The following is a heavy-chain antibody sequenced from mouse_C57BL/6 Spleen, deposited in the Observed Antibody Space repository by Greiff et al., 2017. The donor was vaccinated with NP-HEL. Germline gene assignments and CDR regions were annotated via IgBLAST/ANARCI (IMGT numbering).Heavy chain of an antibody. V-gene: IGHV1-15*01. CDR3: TRSGYYHSSYLEDY. Sequence: VQLQQPGAELVRPGASVTLSCKASGYTFTDYEMHWVKQTPVHGLEWIAAIDPETGRNPYNQKFQGTAILTADKPSSTAYMELRSLTSEDSAVYHWTRSGYYHSSYLEDYGGQGTSVTVPS. J-gene: IGHJ4*01. CDR1: GYTFTDYE. CDR2: IDPETGRN. D-gene: IGHD1-1*01.